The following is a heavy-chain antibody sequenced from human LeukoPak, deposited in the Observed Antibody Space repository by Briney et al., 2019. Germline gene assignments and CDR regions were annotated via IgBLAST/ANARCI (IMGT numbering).Heavy chain of an antibody. CDR3: ARGGFIVVVPAAMPGY. D-gene: IGHD2-2*01. J-gene: IGHJ4*02. CDR2: INPNSGGT. V-gene: IGHV1-2*02. Sequence: GAAVKVSCKASGGTFSSYAISWVRQAPGQGLEWMGWINPNSGGTNYAQKFQGRVTMTRDTSISTAYMELSRLRSDDTAVYYCARGGFIVVVPAAMPGYWGQGTLVTVSS. CDR1: GGTFSSYA.